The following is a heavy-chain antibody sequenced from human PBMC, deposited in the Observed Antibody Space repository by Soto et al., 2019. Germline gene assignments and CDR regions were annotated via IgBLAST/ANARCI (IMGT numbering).Heavy chain of an antibody. J-gene: IGHJ3*02. Sequence: EVQLVESGGGLVQPGGSLRLSCAASGFTVSSNYMSWVRQAPGKGLEWVSVIYSGGSTYYADSVKGRFTISRDNSKNTLYLQMNSLRAEDTAVYYCVGPVHDYGDYVGAFDIWGQGTMVTVSS. CDR2: IYSGGST. D-gene: IGHD4-17*01. CDR1: GFTVSSNY. CDR3: VGPVHDYGDYVGAFDI. V-gene: IGHV3-66*01.